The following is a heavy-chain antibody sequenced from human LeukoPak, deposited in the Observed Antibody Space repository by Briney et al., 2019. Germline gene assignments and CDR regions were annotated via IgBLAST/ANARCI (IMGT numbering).Heavy chain of an antibody. Sequence: ASVRVSCKASGYTFTGYYMHWVRQAPGQGLEWMGWINPNSGGTNYAQKFQGRVTMTRDTSISTAYMELSRLRSDDTAVYYCARGATTVTTRTYGMDVWGQGTTVTVSS. CDR1: GYTFTGYY. CDR3: ARGATTVTTRTYGMDV. CDR2: INPNSGGT. D-gene: IGHD4-17*01. V-gene: IGHV1-2*02. J-gene: IGHJ6*02.